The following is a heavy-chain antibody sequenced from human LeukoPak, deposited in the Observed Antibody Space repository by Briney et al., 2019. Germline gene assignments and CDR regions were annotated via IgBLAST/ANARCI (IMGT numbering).Heavy chain of an antibody. V-gene: IGHV1-18*01. CDR2: NSAYNGNT. J-gene: IGHJ4*02. D-gene: IGHD3-9*01. CDR3: ARDHYDILTGLPKGDY. Sequence: ASEKVSCKATGYTYTSYGISWVRQATGQWLELMGWNSAYNGNTNYAQKLQGRVTMTTDTSTSTAYMELRSLRSDDTAVYYCARDHYDILTGLPKGDYWGQGTLVTVSS. CDR1: GYTYTSYG.